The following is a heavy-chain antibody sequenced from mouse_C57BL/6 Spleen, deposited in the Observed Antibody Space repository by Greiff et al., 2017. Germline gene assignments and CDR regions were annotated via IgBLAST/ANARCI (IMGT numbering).Heavy chain of an antibody. J-gene: IGHJ2*01. CDR1: GFTFSDYG. Sequence: VQLKESGGGLVKPGGSLKLSCAASGFTFSDYGMHWVRQAPEKGLEWVAYISSGSITIYYADTVKGRFTISRDNAKNTLFLQMTSLRSEDTAMYYCARLGDYVFGYWGQGATLTVSS. CDR2: ISSGSITI. V-gene: IGHV5-17*01. D-gene: IGHD2-13*01. CDR3: ARLGDYVFGY.